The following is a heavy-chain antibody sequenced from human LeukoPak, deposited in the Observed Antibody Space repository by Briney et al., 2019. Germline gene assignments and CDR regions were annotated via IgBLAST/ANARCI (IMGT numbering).Heavy chain of an antibody. J-gene: IGHJ5*02. CDR2: IIPIFGTA. D-gene: IGHD5-12*01. Sequence: SVKVSCKASGGTFSSYAISWVRQAPGQGLEWMGGIIPIFGTANYAQKFQGRITITAYESTSTAYMELSSLRCEDTAVYYCARDDSGYGDNWFDPWGQGTLVTVSS. CDR3: ARDDSGYGDNWFDP. CDR1: GGTFSSYA. V-gene: IGHV1-69*13.